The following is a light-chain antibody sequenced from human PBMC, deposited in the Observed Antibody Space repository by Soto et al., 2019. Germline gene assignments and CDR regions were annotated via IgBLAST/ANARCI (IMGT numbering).Light chain of an antibody. Sequence: QSALTQPPSASGTPGQRVTISCSGSSSNIGSNYVYWYQQLPGTAPKLLIYRNNQRPSGVPDRFSGSKSGTSASLAISGLRSEEEADYYCAAWDDSLSVVFGGGTKVTVL. J-gene: IGLJ2*01. V-gene: IGLV1-47*01. CDR1: SSNIGSNY. CDR2: RNN. CDR3: AAWDDSLSVV.